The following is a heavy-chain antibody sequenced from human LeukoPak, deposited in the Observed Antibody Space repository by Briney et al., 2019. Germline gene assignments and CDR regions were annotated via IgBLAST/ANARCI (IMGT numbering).Heavy chain of an antibody. CDR2: INPNSGGT. CDR1: GYTFTGYY. Sequence: EASVTVSCKASGYTFTGYYMHWVRQAPGQGIEWMGWINPNSGGTNYAQKFQGRVTMTRDTSISTAYMELSRLRSDDTAVYYCARDVEDYYDSSGYCMDYWGQGTLVTVSS. V-gene: IGHV1-2*02. J-gene: IGHJ4*02. D-gene: IGHD3-22*01. CDR3: ARDVEDYYDSSGYCMDY.